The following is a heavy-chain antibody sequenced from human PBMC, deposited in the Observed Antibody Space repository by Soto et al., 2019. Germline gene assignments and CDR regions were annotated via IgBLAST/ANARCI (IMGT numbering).Heavy chain of an antibody. V-gene: IGHV5-10-1*01. Sequence: GESLKISCKGSGYSFAGYWITWVRQKPGKGLEWMGRIDPSDSQTYYSPSFRGHVTISVTKSITTVFLQWSGLRASDTAMYYCARQIYDSDTGPNFQYYFDSWGQGTPVTVSS. CDR1: GYSFAGYW. D-gene: IGHD3-22*01. CDR3: ARQIYDSDTGPNFQYYFDS. CDR2: IDPSDSQT. J-gene: IGHJ4*02.